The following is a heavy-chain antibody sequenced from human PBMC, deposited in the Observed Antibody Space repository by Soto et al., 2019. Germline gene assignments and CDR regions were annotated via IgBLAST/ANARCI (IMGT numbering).Heavy chain of an antibody. V-gene: IGHV4-39*01. D-gene: IGHD6-6*01. Sequence: TSETLSLTCTVSGGSISSSSYYWGWIRQPPGKGLEWIGSIYYSGSTYYNPSLKSRVTISVDTSKNQFSLKLSSVTAADTAVYYFARVIAARGGGDYFDYWGQRTLVTVSS. CDR1: GGSISSSSYY. J-gene: IGHJ4*02. CDR3: ARVIAARGGGDYFDY. CDR2: IYYSGST.